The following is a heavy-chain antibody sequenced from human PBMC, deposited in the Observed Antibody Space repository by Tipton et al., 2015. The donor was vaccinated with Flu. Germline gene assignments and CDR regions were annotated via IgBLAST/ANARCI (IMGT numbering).Heavy chain of an antibody. CDR3: ARGGVSHSGCRN. D-gene: IGHD5-12*01. Sequence: TLSLTCTVSGGSISSYYWSWIRQPPGKGLEWIGYLYYSGSTNYNPSLKSRVTISVDTSKNQFSLKLSSVTAADTAVYYCARGGVSHSGCRNWCQGTLVTVSS. CDR2: LYYSGST. CDR1: GGSISSYY. J-gene: IGHJ4*02. V-gene: IGHV4-59*01.